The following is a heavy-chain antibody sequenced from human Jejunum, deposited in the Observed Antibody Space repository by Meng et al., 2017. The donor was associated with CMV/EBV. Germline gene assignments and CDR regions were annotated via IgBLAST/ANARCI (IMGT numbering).Heavy chain of an antibody. D-gene: IGHD6-25*01. CDR1: GGSISSYY. Sequence: CTVSGGSISSYYWSWIRQPPGKGLEWIGYIYYSGSTSNNPSLKSRVTISVDTSKNQFSLKLWSVTAADTAVYYCASGGYNRPLDYWGQGTLVTVSS. J-gene: IGHJ4*02. CDR3: ASGGYNRPLDY. CDR2: IYYSGST. V-gene: IGHV4-59*01.